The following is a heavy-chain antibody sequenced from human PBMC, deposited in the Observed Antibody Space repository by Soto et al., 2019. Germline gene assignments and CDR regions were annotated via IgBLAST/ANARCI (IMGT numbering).Heavy chain of an antibody. D-gene: IGHD5-18*01. CDR3: ATDYRSYRNEYFQD. V-gene: IGHV1-24*01. CDR2: FDPEDGET. CDR1: GYTLTELS. Sequence: ASVKVSCKVSGYTLTELSMHWVRQAPGKGLEWMGGFDPEDGETIYAQKFQGRVTMTEDTSTDTAYMELSSLRSEDTAVYYCATDYRSYRNEYFQDWGQGTLVTVSS. J-gene: IGHJ1*01.